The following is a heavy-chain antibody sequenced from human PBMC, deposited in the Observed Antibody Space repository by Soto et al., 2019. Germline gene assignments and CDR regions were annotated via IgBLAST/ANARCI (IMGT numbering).Heavy chain of an antibody. CDR3: ARGYCTNGVCYTVDYFDY. J-gene: IGHJ4*02. CDR2: IYYSGST. D-gene: IGHD2-8*01. Sequence: SETLSLTCTVSGGSISSGDYYWSWIRQPPGKGLEWIGYIYYSGSTYYNPSLKSRVTISVDTSKNQFSLKLSSVTAADTTVYYCARGYCTNGVCYTVDYFDYWGQGTLVTVSS. CDR1: GGSISSGDYY. V-gene: IGHV4-30-4*01.